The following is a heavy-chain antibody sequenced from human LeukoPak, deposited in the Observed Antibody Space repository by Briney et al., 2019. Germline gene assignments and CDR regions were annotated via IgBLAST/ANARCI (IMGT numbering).Heavy chain of an antibody. V-gene: IGHV1-2*02. CDR3: TNGITIFGAFDY. J-gene: IGHJ4*02. D-gene: IGHD3-3*01. CDR2: INPNSGGT. Sequence: ASVKVSCKASGYTFTGYYMHWVRQAPGQGLEWMGWINPNSGGTNYAQKFQGRVTMTRGTSISTAYMELSRLRSDDTAVYYCTNGITIFGAFDYWGQGTLVTVSS. CDR1: GYTFTGYY.